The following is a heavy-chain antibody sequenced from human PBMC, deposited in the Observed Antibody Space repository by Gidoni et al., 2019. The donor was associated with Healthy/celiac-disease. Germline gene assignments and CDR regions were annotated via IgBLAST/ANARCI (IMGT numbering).Heavy chain of an antibody. V-gene: IGHV4-30-4*01. Sequence: QVQLQESGPGLVKPSQTLSLTYTVSGGSISSGDYYWSWIRQPPGKGLEWIGYIYYSGSTYYNPSLKSRVTISVDTSKNQFSLKLSSVTAADTAVYYCARAHRGGKLMVRGGFDYWGQGTLVTVSS. CDR2: IYYSGST. CDR3: ARAHRGGKLMVRGGFDY. CDR1: GGSISSGDYY. D-gene: IGHD3-10*01. J-gene: IGHJ4*02.